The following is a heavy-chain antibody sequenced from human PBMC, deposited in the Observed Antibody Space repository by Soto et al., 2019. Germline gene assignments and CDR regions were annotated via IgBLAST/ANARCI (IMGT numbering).Heavy chain of an antibody. CDR3: ARVYYYGMDV. Sequence: SVKVSCKASGYTFTSYYIHWVRQAPGQGLEWMGGIIPIFGTANYAQKFQGRVTITADESTSTAYMELSSLRSEDTAVYYCARVYYYGMDVWGQGTTVTVSS. CDR1: GYTFTSYY. CDR2: IIPIFGTA. V-gene: IGHV1-69*13. J-gene: IGHJ6*02.